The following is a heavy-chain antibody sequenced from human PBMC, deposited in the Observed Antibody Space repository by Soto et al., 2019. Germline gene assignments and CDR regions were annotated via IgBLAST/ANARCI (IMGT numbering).Heavy chain of an antibody. CDR3: TRDRCSGGSCYFLSYYYMDV. V-gene: IGHV3-49*03. CDR2: IRSKAYGGTT. CDR1: GFTFGDYA. D-gene: IGHD2-15*01. Sequence: GGSLRLSCTASGFTFGDYAMSWFRQAPGKGLEWVGFIRSKAYGGTTEYAASVKGRFTISRDDSKSIAYLQMNSLKTEDTAVYYCTRDRCSGGSCYFLSYYYMDVWGKGTTVTVSS. J-gene: IGHJ6*03.